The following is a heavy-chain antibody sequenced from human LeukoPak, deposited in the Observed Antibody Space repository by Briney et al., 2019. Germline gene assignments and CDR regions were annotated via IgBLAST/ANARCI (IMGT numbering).Heavy chain of an antibody. CDR2: ISYDGSNK. V-gene: IGHV3-30-3*01. CDR1: GFTFSSYA. CDR3: AKDGGTYSGYDPYFDY. D-gene: IGHD5-12*01. Sequence: GGSLRLSCAASGFTFSSYAMHWVRQAPGKGLEWVAVISYDGSNKYYADSVKGRFTISRDNSKNTLYLQMNSLRAEDTAVYYCAKDGGTYSGYDPYFDYWGQGTLVTVSS. J-gene: IGHJ4*02.